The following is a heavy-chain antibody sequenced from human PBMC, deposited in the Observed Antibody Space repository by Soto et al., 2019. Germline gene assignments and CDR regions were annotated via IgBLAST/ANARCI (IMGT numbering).Heavy chain of an antibody. CDR1: GATFSSYA. CDR2: IIPIFGTA. D-gene: IGHD2-15*01. CDR3: ARAIVYCSGGSCNYNWFDP. J-gene: IGHJ5*01. Sequence: GVSVKVSCKASGATFSSYAISWVRQAPGQGLEWMGGIIPIFGTANYAQKFQGRVTITADEATSTAYMELSSLRSEDTAVYYCARAIVYCSGGSCNYNWFDPCGQGTLVSVSS. V-gene: IGHV1-69*13.